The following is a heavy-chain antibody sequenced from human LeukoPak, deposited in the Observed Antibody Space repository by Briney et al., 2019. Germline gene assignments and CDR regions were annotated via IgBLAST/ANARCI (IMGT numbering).Heavy chain of an antibody. V-gene: IGHV2-70*04. CDR3: ARMGNWKYYFDY. Sequence: SGPALVKPTQTLTLTCTFSGFSLSTSGMRVIWIRQPPGKALEWLARIDWDDDKFYSTSLRTRPTISKGTSKNQVVLTMTDMDPVDTATYYCARMGNWKYYFDYWGQGTLVTVSS. CDR1: GFSLSTSGMR. D-gene: IGHD1-20*01. J-gene: IGHJ4*02. CDR2: IDWDDDK.